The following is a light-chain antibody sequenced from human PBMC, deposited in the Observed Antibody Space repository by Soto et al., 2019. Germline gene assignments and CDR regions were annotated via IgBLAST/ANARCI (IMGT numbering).Light chain of an antibody. CDR3: QSYDSSRSAL. Sequence: QSVLTQPPSVSGAPGQRVTISCTGSSSNIGAGYDVHWYQQLPGTAPKLLIYGNSNRPSGVPDRFSGSKSGTSASLAITGLQAEDEADYYCQSYDSSRSALIGGGTKLTVL. J-gene: IGLJ2*01. CDR2: GNS. V-gene: IGLV1-40*01. CDR1: SSNIGAGYD.